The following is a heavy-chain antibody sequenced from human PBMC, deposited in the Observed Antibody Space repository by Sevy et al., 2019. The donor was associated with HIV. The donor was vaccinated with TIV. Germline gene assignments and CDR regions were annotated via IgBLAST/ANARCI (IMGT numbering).Heavy chain of an antibody. CDR2: IWYDGSSK. Sequence: GGSLRLSCVASQFNFDTYAIHWVRQAPGKGLEWVAMIWYDGSSKDYGESVKGRFAIPRDNSQNTAFLQMNSLRAEDTGVYYCATNMVHAGAYDSYFNFWGQGSLVTVSS. D-gene: IGHD3-10*01. V-gene: IGHV3-33*01. CDR3: ATNMVHAGAYDSYFNF. J-gene: IGHJ4*02. CDR1: QFNFDTYA.